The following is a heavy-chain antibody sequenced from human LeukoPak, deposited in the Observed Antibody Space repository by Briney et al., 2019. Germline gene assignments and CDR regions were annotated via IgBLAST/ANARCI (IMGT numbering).Heavy chain of an antibody. D-gene: IGHD3-10*01. CDR1: GYTFTGYY. J-gene: IGHJ6*02. Sequence: GASVKVSCKASGYTFTGYYMHWVRQAPGQGLEWMGWINPNSGGTNYAQKFQGRVTMTRDTSISTAYMELSRLRSDDTAVYYCAIEGILLWFGELLSDYYYYGMDVWGQGTTVTVSS. CDR2: INPNSGGT. CDR3: AIEGILLWFGELLSDYYYYGMDV. V-gene: IGHV1-2*02.